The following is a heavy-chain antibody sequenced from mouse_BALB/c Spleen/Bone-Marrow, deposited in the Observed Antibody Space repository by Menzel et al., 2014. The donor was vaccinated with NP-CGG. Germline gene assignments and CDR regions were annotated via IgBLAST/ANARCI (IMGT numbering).Heavy chain of an antibody. Sequence: VQLKQSGGGLVQPGGSLNLSCAASGFDFSRYWMSWARRAPGKGQEWIGEINPGSSTINYTPSLKDKFIISRDNAKNTLYLQMSKVRSEDTALYYCARLNGNYDAMDYWGQGTSVTVSS. CDR3: ARLNGNYDAMDY. J-gene: IGHJ4*01. CDR1: GFDFSRYW. D-gene: IGHD2-1*01. V-gene: IGHV4-2*02. CDR2: INPGSSTI.